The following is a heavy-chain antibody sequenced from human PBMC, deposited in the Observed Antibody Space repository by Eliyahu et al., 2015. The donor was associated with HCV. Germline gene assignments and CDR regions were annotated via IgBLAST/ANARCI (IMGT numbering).Heavy chain of an antibody. J-gene: IGHJ1*01. V-gene: IGHV3-43*01. Sequence: EVQLVESGGVVVQPGGXLRLSCAASGXTFDDYTMHWVRQAPGKGLEWVSLISWDGGSTYYADSVKGRFTISRDNSKNSLYLQMNSLRTEDTALYYCAKDMGSSSWYGTGYFQHWGQGTLVTVSS. CDR1: GXTFDDYT. CDR2: ISWDGGST. CDR3: AKDMGSSSWYGTGYFQH. D-gene: IGHD6-13*01.